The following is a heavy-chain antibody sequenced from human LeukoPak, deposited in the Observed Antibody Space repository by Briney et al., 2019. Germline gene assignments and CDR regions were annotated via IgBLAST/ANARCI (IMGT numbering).Heavy chain of an antibody. Sequence: SETLSLTCAVYGGSFSGHYWSWIRQPPGKGLEWIGEINHSGSTNYNPSLKSRVTISLDTSKNQFSLRVPSVTAADTAFYFCASSLTGYSSSWFLAYWGPGTLVTVSS. J-gene: IGHJ4*02. V-gene: IGHV4-34*01. CDR2: INHSGST. D-gene: IGHD6-13*01. CDR3: ASSLTGYSSSWFLAY. CDR1: GGSFSGHY.